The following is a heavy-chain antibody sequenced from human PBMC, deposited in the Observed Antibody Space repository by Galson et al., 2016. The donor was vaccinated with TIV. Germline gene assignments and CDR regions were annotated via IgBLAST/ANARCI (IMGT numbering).Heavy chain of an antibody. Sequence: SLRLSCAASEFVFSCFWMTWVRQAPGKGLEWVANIKQDGSEKYYVDSVKGRFTISRDNAKNSMYLQMNSLRAEDTAVYYCARGRGGEYFDYWGQGTLVTVSS. CDR2: IKQDGSEK. CDR1: EFVFSCFW. J-gene: IGHJ4*02. V-gene: IGHV3-7*03. D-gene: IGHD3-16*01. CDR3: ARGRGGEYFDY.